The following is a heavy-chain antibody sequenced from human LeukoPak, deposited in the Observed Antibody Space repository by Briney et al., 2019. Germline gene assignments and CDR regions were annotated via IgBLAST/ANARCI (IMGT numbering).Heavy chain of an antibody. CDR2: IYHSGST. J-gene: IGHJ5*02. CDR3: ASPSGSYYSYWFDP. Sequence: SETLSLTCAVSGYSISSGYSWGWTRQPPGKGLGWIGSIYHSGSTYYNPSLKSRVTISVDTSKTQYSLKLSSVTAADTAVYYCASPSGSYYSYWFDPWGQGTLVTVSS. D-gene: IGHD1-26*01. V-gene: IGHV4-38-2*01. CDR1: GYSISSGYS.